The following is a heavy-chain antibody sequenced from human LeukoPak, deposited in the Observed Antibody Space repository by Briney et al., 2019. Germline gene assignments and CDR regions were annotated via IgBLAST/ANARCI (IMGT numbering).Heavy chain of an antibody. CDR1: GFSFGSSGMR. CDR3: ARSGVVTPRAFDV. D-gene: IGHD4-23*01. V-gene: IGHV2-70*04. CDR2: IDWDGAK. J-gene: IGHJ3*01. Sequence: QTLTLTCTFSGFSFGSSGMRVSWIRQSPGKALEWLARIDWDGAKFYSTSLKTRLTISKDTSKIRAVLTMTHMDPMDTATYYCARSGVVTPRAFDVWGQGTIVTVSS.